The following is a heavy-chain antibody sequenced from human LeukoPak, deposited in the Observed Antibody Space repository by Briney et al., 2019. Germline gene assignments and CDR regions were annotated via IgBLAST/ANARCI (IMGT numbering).Heavy chain of an antibody. CDR1: GCTFSSYA. CDR2: IIPILGIA. J-gene: IGHJ4*02. Sequence: SVKVSCKASGCTFSSYAISWVRQAPGQGLEWMGRIIPILGIANYAQKFQGRVTITADKSTSTAYMELSSLRSEDTAVYYCARSSSGWYEYNFDYWGQGTLVTVSS. D-gene: IGHD6-19*01. V-gene: IGHV1-69*04. CDR3: ARSSSGWYEYNFDY.